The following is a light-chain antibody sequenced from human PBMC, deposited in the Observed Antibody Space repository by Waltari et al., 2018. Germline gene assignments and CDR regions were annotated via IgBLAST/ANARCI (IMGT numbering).Light chain of an antibody. CDR1: QNVLYNSNNKNY. J-gene: IGKJ2*01. Sequence: DIVMTQSPDSLAVSLGERATINCKSSQNVLYNSNNKNYLAWYQQKPGQPPKLFIYWGSTRETGVTDRFSGSGSGTDFTITISGLQAEDVAVYYCQQYYSTPYTFGQGTKLEIK. CDR3: QQYYSTPYT. CDR2: WGS. V-gene: IGKV4-1*01.